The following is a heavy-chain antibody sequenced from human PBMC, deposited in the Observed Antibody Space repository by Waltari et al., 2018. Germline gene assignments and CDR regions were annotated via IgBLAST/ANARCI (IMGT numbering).Heavy chain of an antibody. D-gene: IGHD2-8*01. CDR1: GYTLPELS. V-gene: IGHV1-24*01. CDR3: ATGRVVLMVYAIPLDY. CDR2: FDPEDGET. J-gene: IGHJ4*02. Sequence: QVQLVQSGDEGKKPGASVKVSCTVSGYTLPELSMPWVRQALGKGLAWMGGFDPEDGETIYAQKFQGRVTMTEDTSTDTAYMELSSLRSEDTAVYYCATGRVVLMVYAIPLDYWGQGTLVTVSS.